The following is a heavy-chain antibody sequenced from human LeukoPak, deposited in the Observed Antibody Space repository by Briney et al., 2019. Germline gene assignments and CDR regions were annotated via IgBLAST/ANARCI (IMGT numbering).Heavy chain of an antibody. CDR2: ISSDSRII. V-gene: IGHV3-48*02. CDR1: GFTFSTYN. CDR3: ARNPAGIGDY. J-gene: IGHJ4*02. D-gene: IGHD1-26*01. Sequence: GGSLRLPCAASGFTFSTYNMNWVRQAPGKGLEGVSFISSDSRIIYYADSVKGRFTVSRDNVKNSLYLQMNSLTDEDTAVYYCARNPAGIGDYWGQGTLVTVSS.